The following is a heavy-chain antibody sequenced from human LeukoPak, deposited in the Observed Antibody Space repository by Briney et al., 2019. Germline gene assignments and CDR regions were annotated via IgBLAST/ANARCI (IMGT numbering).Heavy chain of an antibody. V-gene: IGHV3-23*01. J-gene: IGHJ4*02. CDR2: ISGSGGST. CDR1: GFTFSSYA. CDR3: AKDPGPLIAARRRYFDY. Sequence: PGGSLRLSCAASGFTFSSYAMSWVRQAPGKGLEWVSAISGSGGSTYYADSVKGRFTISRDNSKNTLYLQMNSLRAEDTAVYYCAKDPGPLIAARRRYFDYWGQGTLVTVSS. D-gene: IGHD6-6*01.